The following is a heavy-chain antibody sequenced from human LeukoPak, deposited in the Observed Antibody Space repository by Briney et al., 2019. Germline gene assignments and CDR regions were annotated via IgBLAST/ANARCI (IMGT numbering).Heavy chain of an antibody. CDR1: GFTFNNFA. Sequence: GGSLRLSCAASGFTFNNFAMNWVRQAPGKGLEWVSTIEVGGAITHYAASVKGRFTISRDTSKKILYLQMDSLRPEDTAVYYCAKPLGGSYLFDRWGQGTLVTVSS. D-gene: IGHD1-26*01. CDR3: AKPLGGSYLFDR. J-gene: IGHJ4*02. V-gene: IGHV3-23*01. CDR2: IEVGGAIT.